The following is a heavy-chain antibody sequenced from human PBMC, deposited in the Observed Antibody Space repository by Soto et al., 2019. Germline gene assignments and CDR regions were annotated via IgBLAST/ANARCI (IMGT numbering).Heavy chain of an antibody. D-gene: IGHD3-3*01. V-gene: IGHV3-30-3*01. CDR2: ISYDGSNK. Sequence: QVQLVESGGGVVQPGRSLRLSCAASGFTFSSYAMHWVRQAPGKGLEWVAVISYDGSNKYYADSVKGRFTISRDNSKNTLYLQMNSLRAEDTAVYYWARDGGLRFLEWLLYAGDPQVYGMDVWGQGTTVTVSS. J-gene: IGHJ6*02. CDR3: ARDGGLRFLEWLLYAGDPQVYGMDV. CDR1: GFTFSSYA.